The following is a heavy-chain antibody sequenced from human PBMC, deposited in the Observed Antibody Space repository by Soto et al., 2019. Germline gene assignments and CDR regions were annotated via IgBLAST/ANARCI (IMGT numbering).Heavy chain of an antibody. CDR2: ISGSGGST. CDR3: AKDFGLGIAGVYFDY. V-gene: IGHV3-23*01. J-gene: IGHJ4*02. CDR1: GFTFSSYA. D-gene: IGHD3-3*01. Sequence: GWSLRLSCAASGFTFSSYAMSWVRQAPGKGLEWVSAISGSGGSTYYADSVKGRFTISRDNSKNTLYLQMNSLRAEDTAVYYCAKDFGLGIAGVYFDYWGQGTLVTVSS.